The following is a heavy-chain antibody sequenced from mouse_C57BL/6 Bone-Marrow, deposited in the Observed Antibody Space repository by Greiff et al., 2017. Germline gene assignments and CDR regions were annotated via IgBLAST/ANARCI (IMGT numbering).Heavy chain of an antibody. V-gene: IGHV14-4*01. Sequence: VQLQQSGAELVRPGASVKLSCTASGFNIKDDYMHWVKQRPEQGLEWIGWIDPENGDTEYASKFQGKATITADTSSNTAYLQRSSLTSEDTAVYYCTTDDGYFSWFAYWGQGTRVTVSA. J-gene: IGHJ3*01. D-gene: IGHD2-3*01. CDR3: TTDDGYFSWFAY. CDR1: GFNIKDDY. CDR2: IDPENGDT.